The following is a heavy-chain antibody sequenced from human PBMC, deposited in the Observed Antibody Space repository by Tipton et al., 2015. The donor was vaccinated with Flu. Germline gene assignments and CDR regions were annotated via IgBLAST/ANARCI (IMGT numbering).Heavy chain of an antibody. D-gene: IGHD3-3*01. V-gene: IGHV1-18*01. Sequence: QLVQSGAEVKKPGASVKVSCKASGYTFTNFGISWVRQAPGQGLEWMGWISIYNGNTNYAQKFQGRVTMTTDTSTSTAYMELGSLRSDGTAVFYCARNLNYGFWGGYSTKYGMDVWGQGTTVTVS. CDR2: ISIYNGNT. CDR3: ARNLNYGFWGGYSTKYGMDV. CDR1: GYTFTNFG. J-gene: IGHJ6*02.